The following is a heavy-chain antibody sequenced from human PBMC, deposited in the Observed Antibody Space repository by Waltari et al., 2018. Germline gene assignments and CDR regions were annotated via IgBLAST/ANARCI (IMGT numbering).Heavy chain of an antibody. D-gene: IGHD5-12*01. CDR1: DVPIRSNRLY. Sequence: HLQLQESGPGLLTPSETLSLTCSVSDVPIRSNRLYWVWIRQPPGQGLEWIGTLSYSGATYSSPSLKSRVTISGDTSRNQLSLILGSVTAADTAVYYCATYIGASIGTAAFDVWGQGTMVTVSA. CDR2: LSYSGAT. J-gene: IGHJ3*01. V-gene: IGHV4-39*01. CDR3: ATYIGASIGTAAFDV.